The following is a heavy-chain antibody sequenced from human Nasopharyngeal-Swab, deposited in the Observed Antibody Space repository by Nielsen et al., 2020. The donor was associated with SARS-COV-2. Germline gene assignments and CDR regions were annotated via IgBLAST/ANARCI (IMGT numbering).Heavy chain of an antibody. J-gene: IGHJ6*02. CDR3: ARVPPIAVAGKGVDV. D-gene: IGHD6-19*01. V-gene: IGHV4-34*12. CDR1: GASSSGYY. Sequence: GSLRPSCAVYGASSSGYYWSWIRQPPGKGLEWSGEIIHSGSTKYNPSLKSRVTISVDTSKNQFSLKLSSVTAADTAVYYCARVPPIAVAGKGVDVWGQGTTVTVSS. CDR2: IIHSGST.